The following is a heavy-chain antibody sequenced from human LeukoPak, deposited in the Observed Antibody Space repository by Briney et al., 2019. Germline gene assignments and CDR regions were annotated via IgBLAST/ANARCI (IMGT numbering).Heavy chain of an antibody. J-gene: IGHJ3*02. D-gene: IGHD2-15*01. CDR2: IYHSGNT. CDR3: ARAKCSGGSCYLGYDSFDI. V-gene: IGHV4-30-2*01. CDR1: GDSISIGDYS. Sequence: SETLSLTCAVSGDSISIGDYSWNWIRQPPGKGLEWIGYIYHSGNTYYSPSLRSRVTILVDTSKNQFSLKLSSVTAADTAVYYCARAKCSGGSCYLGYDSFDIWGQGTMVTVSS.